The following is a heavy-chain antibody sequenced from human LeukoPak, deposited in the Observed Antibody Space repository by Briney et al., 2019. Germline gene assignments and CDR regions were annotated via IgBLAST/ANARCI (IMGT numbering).Heavy chain of an antibody. D-gene: IGHD3-10*01. J-gene: IGHJ4*02. Sequence: ASVKVSCKASGSTFTNYGFNWVRQAPGQELEWMENRAYNHTTNYAQKFQSRVTIHTYTSPSTAYMALRSLRSDATAVYYRARYNSMFRGVTTSDYWGQGTLVTVSS. CDR3: ARYNSMFRGVTTSDY. V-gene: IGHV1-18*01. CDR1: GSTFTNYG. CDR2: NRAYNHTT.